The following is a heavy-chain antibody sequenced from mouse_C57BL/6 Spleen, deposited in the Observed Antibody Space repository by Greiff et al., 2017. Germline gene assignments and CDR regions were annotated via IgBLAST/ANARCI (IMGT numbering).Heavy chain of an antibody. V-gene: IGHV6-3*01. CDR3: TGVGGGY. Sequence: EVQGVESGGGLVQPGGSMKLSCVASGFTFSNYWMNWVRQSPEKGLEWVAQIRLKSDNYATHYAESVKGRFTISRDDSKSSVYLQMNNLRAEDTGIYYCTGVGGGYWGQGTTLTVSS. CDR2: IRLKSDNYAT. J-gene: IGHJ2*01. CDR1: GFTFSNYW. D-gene: IGHD1-1*02.